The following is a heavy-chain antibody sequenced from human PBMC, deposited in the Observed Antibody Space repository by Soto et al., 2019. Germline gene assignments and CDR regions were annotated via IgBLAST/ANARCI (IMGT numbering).Heavy chain of an antibody. CDR2: ISTYNGNT. J-gene: IGHJ3*02. Sequence: QVRLVQSGAEVKKPGASVKVSCKASGYTFTNYGISWMRQAPGQGREWMGWISTYNGNTKYAQKVQGRVTMTTDTATSTDYMDLRSLRSDDTAVYYCARIWYCGGDCYSDGFDIWGQGTMVTVSS. CDR1: GYTFTNYG. V-gene: IGHV1-18*04. D-gene: IGHD2-21*02. CDR3: ARIWYCGGDCYSDGFDI.